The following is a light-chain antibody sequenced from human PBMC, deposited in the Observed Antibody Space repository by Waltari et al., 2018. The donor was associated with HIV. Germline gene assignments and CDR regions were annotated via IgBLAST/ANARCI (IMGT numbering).Light chain of an antibody. CDR3: QQYNNWPPLT. CDR1: QSVNDD. J-gene: IGKJ4*01. Sequence: EIVMTQSPATLSVSPGERVTLSCRASQSVNDDLAWYQQKPGQAPSLLIDDASTRATGVPARFSGSGSGTEFTLTISSLQSEDFAVYYCQQYNNWPPLTFGGGTRVEIK. CDR2: DAS. V-gene: IGKV3-15*01.